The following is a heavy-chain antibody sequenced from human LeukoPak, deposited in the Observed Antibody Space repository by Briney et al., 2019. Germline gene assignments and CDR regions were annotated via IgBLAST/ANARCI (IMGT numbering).Heavy chain of an antibody. V-gene: IGHV1-18*01. J-gene: IGHJ5*02. CDR1: GYTFTSYG. CDR2: ISAYNGNT. D-gene: IGHD1/OR15-1a*01. Sequence: GASVKVSCKASGYTFTSYGISWVRQAPGQGLEWMGWISAYNGNTNYAQKLQGRVTMTTDTSTTTAYMELRSLRSDDTAVFYCARFQNTLSRQDPNWFDPWGQGTLVTVSS. CDR3: ARFQNTLSRQDPNWFDP.